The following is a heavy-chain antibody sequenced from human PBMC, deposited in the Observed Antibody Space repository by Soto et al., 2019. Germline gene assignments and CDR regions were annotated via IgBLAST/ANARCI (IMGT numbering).Heavy chain of an antibody. V-gene: IGHV4-39*01. CDR2: IYYSGST. Sequence: PSETLSLTCTVSGGSISSDSSYWGWIRQPPGKGLEWIGSIYYSGSTYYNPSLKSRVTISVDTSKDQFSLKLSSVTAADTAVYHCARHGRHSSGSYYHPLDNWGQGILVTVSS. D-gene: IGHD3-10*01. J-gene: IGHJ4*02. CDR1: GGSISSDSSY. CDR3: ARHGRHSSGSYYHPLDN.